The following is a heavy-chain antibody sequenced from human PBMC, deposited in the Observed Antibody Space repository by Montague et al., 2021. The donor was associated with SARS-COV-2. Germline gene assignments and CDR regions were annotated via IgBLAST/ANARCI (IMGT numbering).Heavy chain of an antibody. CDR1: GYTFTSYG. CDR2: ISAYNGNT. D-gene: IGHD3-10*01. Sequence: SVKVSCKASGYTFTSYGISWVRQAPGQGLEWMGWISAYNGNTNYAQKLQGRVTMTTDTSTSTAYMELRSLRSDDTAVYYCARDDYYGSGSPLSDYGMDVGGQGTTVTVSS. J-gene: IGHJ6*02. V-gene: IGHV1-18*01. CDR3: ARDDYYGSGSPLSDYGMDV.